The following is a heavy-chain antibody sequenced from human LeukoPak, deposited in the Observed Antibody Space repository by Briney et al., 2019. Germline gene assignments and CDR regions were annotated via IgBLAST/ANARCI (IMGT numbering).Heavy chain of an antibody. CDR2: IIPIFGTA. Sequence: GASVKVSCKASGYTFTSYGISWVRQAPGQGLEWMGGIIPIFGTANYAQKFQGRVTITADKSTSTAYMELSSLRSGDTAVYYCARSQKNYYGSGSDWGQGTLVTVSS. V-gene: IGHV1-69*06. CDR1: GYTFTSYG. D-gene: IGHD3-10*01. CDR3: ARSQKNYYGSGSD. J-gene: IGHJ4*02.